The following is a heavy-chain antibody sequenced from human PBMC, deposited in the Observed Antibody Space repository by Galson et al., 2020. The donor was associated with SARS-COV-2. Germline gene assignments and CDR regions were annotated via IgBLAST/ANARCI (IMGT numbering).Heavy chain of an antibody. D-gene: IGHD3-9*01. J-gene: IGHJ6*02. CDR2: INPKSGST. V-gene: IGHV1-2*02. CDR1: GYTFTDYS. CDR3: ARLRYYDVLTGYIVDV. Sequence: ASVKVSCKASGYTFTDYSIHWVRQAPGQGLEWMGWINPKSGSTNYAQKFEGRVTMTRDTSITTAYMELSRLRADDTAVYYCARLRYYDVLTGYIVDVWGQGTMVTVSS.